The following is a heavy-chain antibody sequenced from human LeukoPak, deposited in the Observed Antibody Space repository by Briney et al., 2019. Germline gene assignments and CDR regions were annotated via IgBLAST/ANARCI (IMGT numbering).Heavy chain of an antibody. V-gene: IGHV3-7*01. CDR1: GSTFSSYW. CDR2: IKQDGSEK. CDR3: ARGGGYYYFDY. Sequence: PGGSLRLSCAASGSTFSSYWMSWVRQAPGKGLEWVANIKQDGSEKYYVDSVKGRFTISRDNAKNSLYLQMNSLRAEDTAVYYCARGGGYYYFDYWGQGTLVTVSS. J-gene: IGHJ4*02. D-gene: IGHD3-22*01.